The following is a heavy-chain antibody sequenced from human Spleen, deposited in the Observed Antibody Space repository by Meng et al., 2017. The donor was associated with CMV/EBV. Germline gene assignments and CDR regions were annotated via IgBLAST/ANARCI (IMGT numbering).Heavy chain of an antibody. V-gene: IGHV4-39*07. CDR2: IFYIGNT. Sequence: SVGSISSSSYYWGCFRQPPGKGLEWIGSIFYIGNTYYNPSLRSRVIISVDTSKNQFSLKLTSVTAADTAVYYCARDRGLNLRYFDLWGRGTLVTVSS. CDR3: ARDRGLNLRYFDL. CDR1: VGSISSSSYY. D-gene: IGHD5/OR15-5a*01. J-gene: IGHJ2*01.